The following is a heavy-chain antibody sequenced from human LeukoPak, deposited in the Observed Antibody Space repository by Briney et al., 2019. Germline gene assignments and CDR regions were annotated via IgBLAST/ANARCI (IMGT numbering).Heavy chain of an antibody. CDR3: AKDSHAYNGYFDY. D-gene: IGHD1-14*01. V-gene: IGHV3-30*18. CDR1: GFTFSSYG. J-gene: IGHJ4*02. Sequence: GGSLRLSCAASGFTFSSYGMHWVRQAPGKGLEWVAVISYDGSNKYYADSVKGRFTISRDNAKNTLYLQMNSLRAEDTAVYYCAKDSHAYNGYFDYWGQGTLVTVSS. CDR2: ISYDGSNK.